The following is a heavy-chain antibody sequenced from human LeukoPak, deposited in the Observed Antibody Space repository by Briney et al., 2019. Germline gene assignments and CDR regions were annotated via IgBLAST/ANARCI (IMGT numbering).Heavy chain of an antibody. CDR3: ATARQYDDFAGYPWYYGLDV. J-gene: IGHJ6*02. CDR2: LDPEDGAT. CDR1: GDTLIELA. D-gene: IGHD3/OR15-3a*01. Sequence: ASVKVSRKVSGDTLIELAIHWVRQASGKGLEWMGGLDPEDGATMYAQKFEGRVSMTEDTTTDTAYMELSSVRSEDTAVYYCATARQYDDFAGYPWYYGLDVWGQGTTVTVSS. V-gene: IGHV1-24*01.